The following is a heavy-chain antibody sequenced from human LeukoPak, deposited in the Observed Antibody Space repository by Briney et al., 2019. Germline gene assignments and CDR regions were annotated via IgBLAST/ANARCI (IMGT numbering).Heavy chain of an antibody. Sequence: GGSLRLSCAASGFTFPSYAMSWVRQAPGKGLEWVSGITNSGGNTYYADSVKGRFTLSRDNSKSTLYTQMNSLRAEEQAVFYCAKGGQTDRFDYWGQGALVTVSS. CDR3: AKGGQTDRFDY. V-gene: IGHV3-23*01. D-gene: IGHD5-12*01. CDR1: GFTFPSYA. J-gene: IGHJ4*02. CDR2: ITNSGGNT.